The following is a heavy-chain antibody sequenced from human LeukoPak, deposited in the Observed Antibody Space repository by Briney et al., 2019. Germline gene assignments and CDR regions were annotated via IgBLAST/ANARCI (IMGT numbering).Heavy chain of an antibody. Sequence: GGSLRLSCAASGFTFPSYAMSWVRQAPGKGLEWVSVISNSGGSTWYADSVKGRFTISRDNSKNTLYLQMNSLRAEDTAVYYCAKPRTKGGKLYFGYWGQGTLVTVSS. CDR1: GFTFPSYA. V-gene: IGHV3-23*01. J-gene: IGHJ4*02. CDR2: ISNSGGST. D-gene: IGHD4-23*01. CDR3: AKPRTKGGKLYFGY.